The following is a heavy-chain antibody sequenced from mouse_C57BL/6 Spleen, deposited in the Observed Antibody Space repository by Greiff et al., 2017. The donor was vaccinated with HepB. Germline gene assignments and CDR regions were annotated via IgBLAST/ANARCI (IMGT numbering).Heavy chain of an antibody. CDR1: GYTFTDYY. V-gene: IGHV1-19*01. Sequence: EVQLQQSGPVLVKPGASVKMSCKASGYTFTDYYMNWVKQSHGKSLEWIGVINPYNGGTSYNQKFKGKATLTVDKSSSTAYMEHNSLTSEDSAVYYCARRIYDGYFYYFDYWGQGTTLTVSS. CDR2: INPYNGGT. D-gene: IGHD2-3*01. J-gene: IGHJ2*01. CDR3: ARRIYDGYFYYFDY.